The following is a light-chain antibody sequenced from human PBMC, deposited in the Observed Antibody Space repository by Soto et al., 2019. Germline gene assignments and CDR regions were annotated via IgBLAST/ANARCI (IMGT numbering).Light chain of an antibody. CDR3: QQYLSTPLT. Sequence: IVMTQSQNSLAVSLGERATINCKSSQSVLYRTNKKNYLARYQQKPGHPPNFLIYWASARESGVPDRFSGSGSGTDFTLTISRLQAEDVAVYYCQQYLSTPLTFGGGTKVAI. V-gene: IGKV4-1*01. J-gene: IGKJ4*01. CDR1: QSVLYRTNKKNY. CDR2: WAS.